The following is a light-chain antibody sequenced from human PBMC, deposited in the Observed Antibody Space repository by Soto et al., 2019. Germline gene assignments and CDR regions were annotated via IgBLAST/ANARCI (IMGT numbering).Light chain of an antibody. Sequence: QSALTQPASVSGSPGQSITISCTGTSSDVGGYNYVSWYQQHPGKAPKLMIYDVSNRPSGVSNRFSGSKSGNTASLTISGLQAEDEADYYCSSSTSSSTLGFGGGTQLTVL. CDR1: SSDVGGYNY. CDR3: SSSTSSSTLG. CDR2: DVS. V-gene: IGLV2-14*01. J-gene: IGLJ3*02.